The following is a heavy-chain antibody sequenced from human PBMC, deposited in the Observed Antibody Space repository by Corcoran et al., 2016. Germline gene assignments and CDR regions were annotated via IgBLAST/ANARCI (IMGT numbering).Heavy chain of an antibody. D-gene: IGHD3-3*01. V-gene: IGHV3-7*01. J-gene: IGHJ6*02. CDR1: GFTFSSSW. Sequence: EVQLVESGGGLVQPGGSLRLSCAASGFTFSSSWMSWVRQAPGKGLEWVANIKQDGSEKYYVDSVKGRFTISRDNAKNSLYLQMNSLRAEDTAVYYCASCFWGGYGGKTTGYYYGMDVWGQGTTVTVSS. CDR3: ASCFWGGYGGKTTGYYYGMDV. CDR2: IKQDGSEK.